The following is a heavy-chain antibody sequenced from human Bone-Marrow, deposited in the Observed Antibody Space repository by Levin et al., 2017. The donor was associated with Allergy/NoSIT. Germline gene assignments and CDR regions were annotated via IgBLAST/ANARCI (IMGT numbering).Heavy chain of an antibody. D-gene: IGHD3-10*01. J-gene: IGHJ4*02. CDR2: IKQDGSEK. CDR3: ARVFSPGEDITSYRAWDY. CDR1: GFTFNNFW. Sequence: PGGSLRLSCVGSGFTFNNFWMSWVRQTPGKGLEWVASIKQDGSEKYYVDSVEGRFTISRDNAKNSLYLQVNSLRAEDTALYFCARVFSPGEDITSYRAWDYWGRGTLVTVSS. V-gene: IGHV3-7*02.